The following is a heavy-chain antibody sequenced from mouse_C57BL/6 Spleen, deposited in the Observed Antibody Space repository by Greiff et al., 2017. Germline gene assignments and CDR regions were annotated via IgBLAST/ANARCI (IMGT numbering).Heavy chain of an antibody. CDR2: INYDGSST. J-gene: IGHJ2*01. CDR1: GFTFSDYY. Sequence: EVMLVESEGGLVQPGSSMKLSCTASGFTFSDYYMAWVRQVPEKGLEWVANINYDGSSTYYLDSLKSRFIISRDNAKNILYLQMSSLKSEDTATYYCARRRLGNYFDYWGQGTTLTVSS. D-gene: IGHD4-1*01. V-gene: IGHV5-16*02. CDR3: ARRRLGNYFDY.